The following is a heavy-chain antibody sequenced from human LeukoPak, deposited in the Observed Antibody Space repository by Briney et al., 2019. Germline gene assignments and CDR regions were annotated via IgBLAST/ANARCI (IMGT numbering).Heavy chain of an antibody. J-gene: IGHJ3*02. CDR3: ARGGITMVRGVKPYAFDI. D-gene: IGHD3-10*01. Sequence: SETLSLTCTVSGGSISSGSYYWSWIRQPAGKGLEWIGRIYTSGSTNYNPSLKSRVTISVDTSKNQFFLKLSSVTAADTAVYYCARGGITMVRGVKPYAFDIWGQGTMVTVSS. CDR1: GGSISSGSYY. V-gene: IGHV4-61*02. CDR2: IYTSGST.